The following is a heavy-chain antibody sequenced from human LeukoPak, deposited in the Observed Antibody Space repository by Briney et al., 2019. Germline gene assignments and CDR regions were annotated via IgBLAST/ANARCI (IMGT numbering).Heavy chain of an antibody. V-gene: IGHV5-51*01. D-gene: IGHD3-10*01. CDR2: IYPGDSDT. Sequence: GESLKISCKGSGYSFTSFWIGWVRQMPGKGLEWMGIIYPGDSDTRYSPSFQGQVTISADKSISTAYLQWSSLKASDTAMHYCARQAYGSGSYSPHWGQGTLVTVSS. CDR1: GYSFTSFW. CDR3: ARQAYGSGSYSPH. J-gene: IGHJ4*02.